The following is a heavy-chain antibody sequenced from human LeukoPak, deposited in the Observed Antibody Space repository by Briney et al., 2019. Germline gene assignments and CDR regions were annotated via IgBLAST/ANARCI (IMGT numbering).Heavy chain of an antibody. J-gene: IGHJ6*02. CDR1: GYTPTELS. CDR3: ATEQVAVAGYYDYVMDV. D-gene: IGHD6-19*01. CDR2: FDLEDGET. V-gene: IGHV1-24*01. Sequence: ASVKVSSKVSGYTPTELSMHWVRQAPGKGLEWMGGFDLEDGETIYAQTFQGRVTMTEDTSTDTAYMELSSLRSEDTAVYYCATEQVAVAGYYDYVMDVWGQGTTVTVSS.